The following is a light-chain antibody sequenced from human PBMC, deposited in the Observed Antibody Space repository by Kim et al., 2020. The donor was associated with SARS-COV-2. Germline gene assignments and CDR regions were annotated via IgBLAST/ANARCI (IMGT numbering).Light chain of an antibody. J-gene: IGKJ1*01. CDR3: QKYVSTWT. V-gene: IGKV3-20*01. CDR1: QSVSSSH. CDR2: GAS. Sequence: EIVLTQSPGTLSLSPGERATLSCRASQSVSSSHLAWYQQKPGQAPRLLIYGASTRATGIPDRFSGSGSGTDFTLTISRLEPEDFAVFYCQKYVSTWTFGQGTKVEIK.